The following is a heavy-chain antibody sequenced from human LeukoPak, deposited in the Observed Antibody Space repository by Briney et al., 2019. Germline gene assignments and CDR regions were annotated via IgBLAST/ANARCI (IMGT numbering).Heavy chain of an antibody. V-gene: IGHV1-18*01. CDR2: ISAYNGNT. J-gene: IGHJ3*02. CDR1: GYTFTSYG. Sequence: GASVKVSCKASGYTFTSYGISWVRQAPGQGLERMGWISAYNGNTNYAQKLQGRVTMTTDTSTSTAYMELRSLRSDDTAVYYCARVPIGVIIRYFDWLLDDAFDIWGQGTMVTVSS. D-gene: IGHD3-9*01. CDR3: ARVPIGVIIRYFDWLLDDAFDI.